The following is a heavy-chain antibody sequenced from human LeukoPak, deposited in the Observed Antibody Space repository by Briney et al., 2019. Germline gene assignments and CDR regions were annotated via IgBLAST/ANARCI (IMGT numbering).Heavy chain of an antibody. Sequence: GGSLRLSCAASGFTFDDYAMHWVRQAPGKGLEWVSGISWNSGSIGYADSVKGRFTISRDNAKNSLYLQMNSLRAEDTALYYCAKDIHYYDSSGYRDYWGQGTLVTVSS. CDR2: ISWNSGSI. CDR1: GFTFDDYA. J-gene: IGHJ4*02. V-gene: IGHV3-9*01. D-gene: IGHD3-22*01. CDR3: AKDIHYYDSSGYRDY.